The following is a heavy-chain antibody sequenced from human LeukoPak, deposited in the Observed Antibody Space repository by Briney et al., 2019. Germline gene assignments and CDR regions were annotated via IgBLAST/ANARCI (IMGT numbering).Heavy chain of an antibody. V-gene: IGHV3-7*05. J-gene: IGHJ5*02. Sequence: PGGSLRLSCAASGFTFVSHWMNWVRQAPGKGPEWVANIKQDGGEKYYVDSVKGRFTISGDNARNSLNLQMNSLRPEDTAVYYCARGMTLAANWFDAWGQGTLVTVSS. CDR3: ARGMTLAANWFDA. CDR2: IKQDGGEK. CDR1: GFTFVSHW.